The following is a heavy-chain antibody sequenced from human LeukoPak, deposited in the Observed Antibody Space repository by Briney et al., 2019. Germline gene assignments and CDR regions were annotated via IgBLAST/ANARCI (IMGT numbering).Heavy chain of an antibody. J-gene: IGHJ4*02. V-gene: IGHV3-33*01. D-gene: IGHD5-18*01. CDR3: ARDRGYTYGHPFDY. Sequence: WGSLRISFVAAGFTLSTNVMHLVRQAPGQGLEWVALIWHDGSNKYYADSVKDRFTISRDNSKNTLYLQMNSLRAEDTAVYYCARDRGYTYGHPFDYWGQGTLVTVSS. CDR2: IWHDGSNK. CDR1: GFTLSTNV.